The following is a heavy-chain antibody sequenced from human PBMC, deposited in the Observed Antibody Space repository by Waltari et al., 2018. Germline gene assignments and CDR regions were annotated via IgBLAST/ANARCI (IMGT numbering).Heavy chain of an antibody. CDR3: ARGPIVATIHYFDY. V-gene: IGHV4-34*01. CDR2: INHSGST. D-gene: IGHD5-12*01. Sequence: QVQLQQWGAGLLKPSETLSLTCAVYGGSFSGYYWSWIRQPPGKGLEWIGEINHSGSTNYNPSLTSRVTISVDTSKNQFSLKLSSVTAADTAVYYCARGPIVATIHYFDYWGQGTLVTVSS. CDR1: GGSFSGYY. J-gene: IGHJ4*02.